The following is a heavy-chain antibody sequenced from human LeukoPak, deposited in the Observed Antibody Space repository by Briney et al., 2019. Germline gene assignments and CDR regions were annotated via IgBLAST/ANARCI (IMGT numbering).Heavy chain of an antibody. V-gene: IGHV3-23*01. CDR3: ARDGTQTAGPFDP. J-gene: IGHJ5*02. CDR1: GFTFSNYG. Sequence: PGGSLRLSCAASGFTFSNYGMSWVRQAPGKGLEWLSGVIGSGDTTYYAASVKGRFTISRDNSKNTLYLQMNSLRVEDTAVYYCARDGTQTAGPFDPWGQGTLVTVSS. D-gene: IGHD1/OR15-1a*01. CDR2: VIGSGDTT.